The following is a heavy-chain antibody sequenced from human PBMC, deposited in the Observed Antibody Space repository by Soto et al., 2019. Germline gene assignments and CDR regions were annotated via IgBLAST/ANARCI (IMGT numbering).Heavy chain of an antibody. J-gene: IGHJ4*02. CDR2: THYSGST. V-gene: IGHV4-59*01. CDR1: GASISSYY. CDR3: ARDSHYYDSSGYVYFDF. D-gene: IGHD3-22*01. Sequence: SETLSLTCTVSGASISSYYWSWIRRPPGKRLEWIGYTHYSGSTNYNPSLKSRVTISVDTSKNQFSLLLRSVTAADTAVYYCARDSHYYDSSGYVYFDFWGQGTLVTVSS.